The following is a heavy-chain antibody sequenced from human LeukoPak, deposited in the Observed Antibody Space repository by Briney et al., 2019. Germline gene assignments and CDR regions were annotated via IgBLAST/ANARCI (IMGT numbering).Heavy chain of an antibody. CDR2: IYTSGST. V-gene: IGHV4-4*07. CDR1: GGSISSYY. Sequence: SETLSLTCTVSGGSISSYYWSWIRQPAGKGLEWIGRIYTSGSTNYNPSLKSRVTMSVDTSKNQFSLKLSSVTAADTAVYYCARDLRSYYYDSSGYSYYFDYWGQGTLVTVSP. J-gene: IGHJ4*02. CDR3: ARDLRSYYYDSSGYSYYFDY. D-gene: IGHD3-22*01.